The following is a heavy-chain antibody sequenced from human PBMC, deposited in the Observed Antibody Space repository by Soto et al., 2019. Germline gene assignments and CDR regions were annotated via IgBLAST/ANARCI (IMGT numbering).Heavy chain of an antibody. CDR3: AKAGTERGGAFDI. J-gene: IGHJ3*02. Sequence: EVQLLESGGGLVQPGGSLRLSCAASRFTFNSYGMSWVRQAPGKGLEWVSAISGSGGSTYYADSVKGRFTISRDSSKNTLYMQMNSLRAEDTAVYYCAKAGTERGGAFDIWGQGTMVTVSS. CDR2: ISGSGGST. CDR1: RFTFNSYG. V-gene: IGHV3-23*01. D-gene: IGHD3-10*01.